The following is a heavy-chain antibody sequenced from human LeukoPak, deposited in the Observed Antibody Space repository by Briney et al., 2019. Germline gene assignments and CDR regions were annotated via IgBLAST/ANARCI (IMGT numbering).Heavy chain of an antibody. V-gene: IGHV1-8*01. CDR1: GYTFTSYD. D-gene: IGHD5-24*01. J-gene: IGHJ4*02. CDR2: MNPNSGNT. Sequence: ASVKVSCKASGYTFTSYDLNWVRQATGQGLEWMGWMNPNSGNTGYAQKFQGRVTITRNTSISTAYLQWSSLKASDTAMYYCARQVEVEMAGNFDYWGQGTLVTVSS. CDR3: ARQVEVEMAGNFDY.